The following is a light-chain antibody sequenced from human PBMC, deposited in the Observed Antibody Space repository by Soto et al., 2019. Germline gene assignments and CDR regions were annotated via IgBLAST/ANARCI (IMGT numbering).Light chain of an antibody. CDR3: QQGTNWRT. J-gene: IGKJ1*01. Sequence: IVLTQSPATLSLSPGERATLSCRASQSVSSYLAWYQQKPGQAPRLLIYDASNRATGVPARFSGSGSGTDFTLTISSLEPEDFAVYYCQQGTNWRTFGQGTKVEIK. CDR1: QSVSSY. CDR2: DAS. V-gene: IGKV3-11*01.